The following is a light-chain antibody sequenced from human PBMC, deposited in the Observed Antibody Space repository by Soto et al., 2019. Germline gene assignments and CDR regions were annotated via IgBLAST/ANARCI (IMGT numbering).Light chain of an antibody. CDR2: KAS. CDR3: QQYNSYPLT. Sequence: IQMTQSPSTLSAAVGDRVTITCRASQSITSWLAWYQQKPGKAPKLLIYKASNLESGVPSRFSGSGSGTEFTLTIRSLQPDDFATYYCQQYNSYPLTFGGGTKVEIK. CDR1: QSITSW. J-gene: IGKJ4*01. V-gene: IGKV1-5*03.